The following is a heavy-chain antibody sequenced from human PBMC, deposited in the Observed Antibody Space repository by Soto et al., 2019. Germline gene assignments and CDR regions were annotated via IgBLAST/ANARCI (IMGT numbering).Heavy chain of an antibody. V-gene: IGHV3-30-3*01. Sequence: GSLRLSCAASGFTFSSYAMHWVRQAPGKGLEWVAVISYDGSNKYYADSVKGRFTISRDNSKNTLYLQMNSLRAEDTAVYYCARGLDDILTGYYLRVSWFDPWGQGTLVTVSS. CDR1: GFTFSSYA. D-gene: IGHD3-9*01. CDR2: ISYDGSNK. CDR3: ARGLDDILTGYYLRVSWFDP. J-gene: IGHJ5*02.